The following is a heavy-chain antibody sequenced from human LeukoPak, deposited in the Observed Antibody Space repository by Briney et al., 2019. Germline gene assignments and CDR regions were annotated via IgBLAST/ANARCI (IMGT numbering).Heavy chain of an antibody. CDR1: GGSISSGDYY. CDR2: IYYSGST. J-gene: IGHJ6*02. Sequence: SQTLSLTCTVSGGSISSGDYYWSWIRQPPGKGLEWIGYIYYSGSTYYNPSLKSRVTISVDTSKNQFSLKLSSVTAADTAVYYCARLPEEGFWSGLSYYYYGMDVWGQGTTVTVSS. D-gene: IGHD3-3*01. V-gene: IGHV4-30-4*01. CDR3: ARLPEEGFWSGLSYYYYGMDV.